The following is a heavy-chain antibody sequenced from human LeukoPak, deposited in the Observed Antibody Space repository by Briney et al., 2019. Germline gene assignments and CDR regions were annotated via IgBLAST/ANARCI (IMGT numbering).Heavy chain of an antibody. CDR1: GLTFSGGW. CDR3: ASWIGGYEH. CDR2: INQGGSER. V-gene: IGHV3-7*01. D-gene: IGHD5-12*01. J-gene: IGHJ1*01. Sequence: PGGCLRLSRAASGLTFSGGWMSWVSQDPGKGGEWLANINQGGSERYYVGSVSVRLAISRDNAKKSLYLQMSSLRVEDTAVYYCASWIGGYEHWGQGALVTVSS.